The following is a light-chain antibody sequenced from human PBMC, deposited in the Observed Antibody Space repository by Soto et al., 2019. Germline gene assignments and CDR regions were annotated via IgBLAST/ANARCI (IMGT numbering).Light chain of an antibody. CDR1: QSVITY. CDR3: QQRHSWPTT. V-gene: IGKV3-11*01. Sequence: EVVLTQSPATLSLSPGQRATLSCRASQSVITYLAWYQQKPGQPHRLLIYGASYRATGIPARFSGSGSGTDFTLPISSLEPEDFAVDYCQQRHSWPTTFGQGPKLEIK. J-gene: IGKJ2*01. CDR2: GAS.